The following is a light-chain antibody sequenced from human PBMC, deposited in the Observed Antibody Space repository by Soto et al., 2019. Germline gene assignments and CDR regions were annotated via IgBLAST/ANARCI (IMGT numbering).Light chain of an antibody. CDR3: QQYGSSGT. Sequence: TVLTQSPGTLSLSPPERATLSCRASQSVSNNYLAWYQQKPGQAPRLLIYGASNRATGIPDRFSGSGSGTDFTLTISRLEPEDFAVYYCQQYGSSGTFGQGTKVDIK. J-gene: IGKJ1*01. CDR1: QSVSNNY. CDR2: GAS. V-gene: IGKV3-20*01.